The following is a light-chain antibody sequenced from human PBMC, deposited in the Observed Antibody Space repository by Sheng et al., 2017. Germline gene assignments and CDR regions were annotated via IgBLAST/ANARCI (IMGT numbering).Light chain of an antibody. CDR1: SSNIGAGSD. CDR2: DAH. CDR3: QSYDSSLSGWV. V-gene: IGLV1-40*01. J-gene: IGLJ3*02. Sequence: QSVLTQPPSVSRAPGQRVTISCTGSSSNIGAGSDVHWYRQLPGTAPKLLIYDAHNRPSGVPDRFSGSKSGTSASLAITGLQAEDEADYYCQSYDSSLSGWVFGAGTKLTVL.